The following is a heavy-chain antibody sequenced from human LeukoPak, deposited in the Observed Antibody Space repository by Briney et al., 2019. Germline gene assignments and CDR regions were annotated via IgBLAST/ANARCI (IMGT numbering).Heavy chain of an antibody. J-gene: IGHJ3*02. CDR1: GYTLTELS. D-gene: IGHD3-10*01. CDR2: FDPEDGET. CDR3: ATDCPNGSGRWIHAFDI. V-gene: IGHV1-24*01. Sequence: GASVKVSCKVSGYTLTELSMHWVRQAPGKGLEWMGGFDPEDGETIYAQKFQGRVTMTEDTSTDTAYMELSSLRSEDTAVYYCATDCPNGSGRWIHAFDIWGQGTMVTVSS.